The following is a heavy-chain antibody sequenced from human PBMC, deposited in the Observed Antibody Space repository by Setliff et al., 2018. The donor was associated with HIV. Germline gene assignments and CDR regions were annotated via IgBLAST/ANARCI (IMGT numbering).Heavy chain of an antibody. Sequence: ASVKVSCKASGYTFSSYDINWVRHATGQGLEWMGWMNPNSGNTGYEQKFQGRVTMTSDTSISTAYMELNNLKFEDTAVYYCARARRDSYDRGRRNHYYIDVWGKGTTVTVS. CDR3: ARARRDSYDRGRRNHYYIDV. V-gene: IGHV1-8*02. J-gene: IGHJ6*03. CDR2: MNPNSGNT. D-gene: IGHD3-22*01. CDR1: GYTFSSYD.